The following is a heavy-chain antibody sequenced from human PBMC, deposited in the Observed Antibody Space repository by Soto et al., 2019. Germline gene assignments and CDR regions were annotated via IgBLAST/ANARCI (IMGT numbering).Heavy chain of an antibody. V-gene: IGHV3-23*04. D-gene: IGHD1-20*01. CDR1: GFTFRGDA. Sequence: EVQLVESGGDLVQPGGSLRLSCAASGFTFRGDAMSWVRQAPGKGLEWVSSVSGSGVMTHYAESVKGRFTISRDNAQNTLYLQMESLRAEDKALYYCAMNELTYNCNAWGQGALVTVSS. J-gene: IGHJ5*02. CDR2: VSGSGVMT. CDR3: AMNELTYNCNA.